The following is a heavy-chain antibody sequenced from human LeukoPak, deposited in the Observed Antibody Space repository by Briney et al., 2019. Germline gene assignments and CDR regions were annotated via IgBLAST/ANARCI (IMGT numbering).Heavy chain of an antibody. CDR3: ARDYYGSGSYSN. Sequence: ASVMVSCKSSGYTFTSYDINWGGQPTGQGVERMGWMNPNSGSTGGAQKFQGRVTMTRSPFTSTAYMELSSLRSEDTAVYSCARDYYGSGSYSNWGQGTLVTVSS. D-gene: IGHD3-10*01. CDR2: MNPNSGST. CDR1: GYTFTSYD. V-gene: IGHV1-8*01. J-gene: IGHJ4*02.